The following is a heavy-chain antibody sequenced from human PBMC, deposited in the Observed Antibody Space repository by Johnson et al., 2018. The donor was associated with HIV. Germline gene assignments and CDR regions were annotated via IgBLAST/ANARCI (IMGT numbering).Heavy chain of an antibody. Sequence: VQLVESGGGLVQPGGSLRLSCAASGFTFSSYAMSWVRQAPGKGLEWVSVIYSGGSTYYTDSVKGRFTISRDNSDNTMYLQMNSLRDEDTAVYYCARAPHDAFDVWGQGTMVTVSS. V-gene: IGHV3-66*01. CDR2: IYSGGST. CDR3: ARAPHDAFDV. J-gene: IGHJ3*01. CDR1: GFTFSSYA.